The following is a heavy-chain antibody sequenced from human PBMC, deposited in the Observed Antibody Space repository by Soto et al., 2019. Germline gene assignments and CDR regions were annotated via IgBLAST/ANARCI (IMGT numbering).Heavy chain of an antibody. CDR3: AKDSDYDILTGRSGALDI. CDR2: ISYDGSNK. CDR1: GFTFSSYG. V-gene: IGHV3-30*18. J-gene: IGHJ3*02. Sequence: QVQLVESGGGVVQPGRSLRLSCAASGFTFSSYGMHWVRQAPGKGLEWVAVISYDGSNKYYADSVKGRFTISRANSKNTLELQMNSLRAEDTAVYYCAKDSDYDILTGRSGALDIWGQGTMVTVSS. D-gene: IGHD3-9*01.